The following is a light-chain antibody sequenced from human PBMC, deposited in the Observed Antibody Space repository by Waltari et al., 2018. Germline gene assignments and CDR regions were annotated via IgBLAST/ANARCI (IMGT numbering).Light chain of an antibody. CDR1: QSGTSMS. V-gene: IGKV3-20*01. J-gene: IGKJ4*01. CDR2: GTS. CDR3: QQYDGEVVT. Sequence: ASQSGTSMSVTGDQQKLGQAPRLLIYGTSSRATGIPDRFSGSGSGTDFTLTISRLEPEDFAVYYCQQYDGEVVTFGGGTKVEI.